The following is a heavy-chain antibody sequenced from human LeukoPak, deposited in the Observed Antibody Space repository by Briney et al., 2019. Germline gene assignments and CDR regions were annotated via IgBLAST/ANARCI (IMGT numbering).Heavy chain of an antibody. D-gene: IGHD3-3*01. CDR2: ISYDGSNK. J-gene: IGHJ5*02. Sequence: GGSLRLSCAASGFTLSSYAMHWVRQAPGKGLEWVAVISYDGSNKYYADSVKGRFTISRDNSKNTLYLQMNSLRAEDTAVYYCARGGYDFWSGYPMVDPWGQGTLVTVSS. V-gene: IGHV3-30-3*01. CDR3: ARGGYDFWSGYPMVDP. CDR1: GFTLSSYA.